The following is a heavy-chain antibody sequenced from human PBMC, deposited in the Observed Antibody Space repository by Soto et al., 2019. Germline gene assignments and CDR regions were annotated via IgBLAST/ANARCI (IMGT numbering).Heavy chain of an antibody. CDR2: IYYSGST. Sequence: SETLSLTCTVSGGSISSYYWSWIRQPPGKGLEWIGYIYYSGSTNYNPSLKSRVTISVDTSKNQFSLKLRSVTAADTALYYCARGGRLQFLDYWGQGTLVTVSA. V-gene: IGHV4-59*01. CDR1: GGSISSYY. J-gene: IGHJ4*02. D-gene: IGHD5-12*01. CDR3: ARGGRLQFLDY.